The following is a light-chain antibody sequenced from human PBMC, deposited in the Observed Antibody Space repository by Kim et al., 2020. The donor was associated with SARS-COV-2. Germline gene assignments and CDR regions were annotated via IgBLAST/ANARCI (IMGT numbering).Light chain of an antibody. Sequence: SPGERATLSCRASQSVSSNLAWYQQKPGQAPRLLIYGASTRATGIPARFSGSGSGTEFTLTISSLQSEDFAVYYCQQYINWPPWTFGQGTKVEIK. V-gene: IGKV3-15*01. J-gene: IGKJ1*01. CDR3: QQYINWPPWT. CDR2: GAS. CDR1: QSVSSN.